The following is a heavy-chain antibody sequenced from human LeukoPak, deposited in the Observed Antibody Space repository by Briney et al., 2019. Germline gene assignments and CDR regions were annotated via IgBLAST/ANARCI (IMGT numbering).Heavy chain of an antibody. D-gene: IGHD3-9*01. CDR2: ISSSSSYI. CDR1: GFTFSSYN. J-gene: IGHJ5*02. Sequence: NPGGSLRLSCAASGFTFSSYNMNWVRQTPGQGLEWVSSISSSSSYIYYADSVKGRFTISRDNAKNSPYLQMNSLRAEDTAVYYCARDPLRRYFDWLLSGWFDPWGQGTLVTVSS. V-gene: IGHV3-21*01. CDR3: ARDPLRRYFDWLLSGWFDP.